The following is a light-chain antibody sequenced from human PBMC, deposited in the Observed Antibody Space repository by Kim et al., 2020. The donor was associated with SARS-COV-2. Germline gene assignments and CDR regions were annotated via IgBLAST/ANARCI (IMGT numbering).Light chain of an antibody. V-gene: IGLV1-44*01. J-gene: IGLJ1*01. Sequence: QSVLTQSPSASGTPGQRVTISCSGSNSDIGSNTVSWFQQFPGTAPKLLIYRNDRRPSGVPDRFSGSKSGTSASLAISGLQSEDEADYYCAAWDDRLNAYVLGVGTKVTVL. CDR2: RND. CDR3: AAWDDRLNAYV. CDR1: NSDIGSNT.